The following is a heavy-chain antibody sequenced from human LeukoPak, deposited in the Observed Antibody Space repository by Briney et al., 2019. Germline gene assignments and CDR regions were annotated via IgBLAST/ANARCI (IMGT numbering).Heavy chain of an antibody. CDR3: ATQRRGGTPSYYMDV. Sequence: HEASVKVSCTASGYTFTSYDINWVRQATGQGLEWMGWMKPNSGNTGYAQKFQGRVTMTRNTSISTAYMELSSLRSEDTAVYYCATQRRGGTPSYYMDVWGKGTTVTISS. J-gene: IGHJ6*03. CDR1: GYTFTSYD. CDR2: MKPNSGNT. V-gene: IGHV1-8*01. D-gene: IGHD2-15*01.